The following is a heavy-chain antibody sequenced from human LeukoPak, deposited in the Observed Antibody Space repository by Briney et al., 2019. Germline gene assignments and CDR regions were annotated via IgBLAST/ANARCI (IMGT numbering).Heavy chain of an antibody. J-gene: IGHJ4*02. CDR1: GFTFSSYG. Sequence: GGSLRLSCAASGFTFSSYGMHWVRQAPGKGLEWVAVIWYDGSNKYYADSVKGRFTISRDNSKNTLYLQMNSLRAEDTAVYYCARIRSGYYLNDYWGQGTLVTVSS. V-gene: IGHV3-33*01. CDR2: IWYDGSNK. CDR3: ARIRSGYYLNDY. D-gene: IGHD3-22*01.